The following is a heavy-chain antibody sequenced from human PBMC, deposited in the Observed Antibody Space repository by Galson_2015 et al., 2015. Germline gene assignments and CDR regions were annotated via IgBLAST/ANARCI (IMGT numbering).Heavy chain of an antibody. V-gene: IGHV1-8*01. D-gene: IGHD2-15*01. J-gene: IGHJ6*03. CDR3: ARARRVVVGTSDYYYMAV. Sequence: SVKVSCKASGYTFTSYDINWVRQATGQGLEWMGWMDPHSGNTGYAQKFQGRVTTTRNTSISTAFMELSGLRSDDTAVYYCARARRVVVGTSDYYYMAVWGTGTTVTVSS. CDR2: MDPHSGNT. CDR1: GYTFTSYD.